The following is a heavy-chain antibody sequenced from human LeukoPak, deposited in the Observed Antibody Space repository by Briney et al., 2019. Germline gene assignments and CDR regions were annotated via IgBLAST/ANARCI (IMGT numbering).Heavy chain of an antibody. CDR1: GYSISSGSY. CDR2: IYLSGTT. J-gene: IGHJ4*02. Sequence: SETLSLTCTVSGYSISSGSYWGWIRQPPGKGPEWIGSIYLSGTTFYNPSLKSRVTIAVDTSKNQFSLKLTSVTAADTAVYYCARARVVADSFDYWGQGTLVTVSS. D-gene: IGHD2-15*01. V-gene: IGHV4-38-2*02. CDR3: ARARVVADSFDY.